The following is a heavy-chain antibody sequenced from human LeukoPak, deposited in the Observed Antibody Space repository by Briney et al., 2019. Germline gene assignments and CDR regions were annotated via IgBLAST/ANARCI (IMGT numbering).Heavy chain of an antibody. V-gene: IGHV4-4*07. CDR1: GGSIGSYY. CDR2: IYTSGST. Sequence: PSETLSLTCTVSGGSIGSYYWSWIRQPAGKGLEWIGRIYTSGSTNYNPSLKSRVTMSVDTSKNQFSLKLSSVTAADTAVYYCARSLNIERYYFDYWGQGTLVTVSS. D-gene: IGHD1-1*01. CDR3: ARSLNIERYYFDY. J-gene: IGHJ4*02.